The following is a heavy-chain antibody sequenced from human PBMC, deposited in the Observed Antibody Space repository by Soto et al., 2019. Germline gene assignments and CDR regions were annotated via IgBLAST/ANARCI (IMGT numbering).Heavy chain of an antibody. V-gene: IGHV3-30*18. CDR3: AKSPKAVRDHGMDV. Sequence: GGSLRLCCAASGFTFSSYGMHWVRQAPGKGLEWVAVISYDGSNKYYADSVKGRFTISRDNSKNTLYLQMNSLRAEDTAVYYCAKSPKAVRDHGMDVWGQGTTVTVSS. D-gene: IGHD3-10*01. CDR1: GFTFSSYG. CDR2: ISYDGSNK. J-gene: IGHJ6*02.